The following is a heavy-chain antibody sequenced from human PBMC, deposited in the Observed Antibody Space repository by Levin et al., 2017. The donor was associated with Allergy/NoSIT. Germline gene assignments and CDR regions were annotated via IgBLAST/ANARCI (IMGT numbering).Heavy chain of an antibody. J-gene: IGHJ6*02. CDR3: ASQSGYYGSGSYYNNPAPYDYGMDG. CDR1: GYTFTGYY. D-gene: IGHD3-10*01. V-gene: IGHV1-2*02. CDR2: INPNSGGT. Sequence: GESLKISCKASGYTFTGYYMHWVRQAPGQGLEWMGWINPNSGGTNYAQKFQGRVTMTRDTSISTAYMELSRLRSDDTAVYYCASQSGYYGSGSYYNNPAPYDYGMDGWGQGTTVTVSS.